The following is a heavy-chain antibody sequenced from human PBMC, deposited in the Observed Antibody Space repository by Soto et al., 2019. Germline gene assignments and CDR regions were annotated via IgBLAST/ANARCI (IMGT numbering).Heavy chain of an antibody. Sequence: LRLSCAASGFTFHNYAMCWVRQAPGKGLEWVSSINGPGDDTYYADSVKGRFTISRDTSKNTLYLKMNSLKAEDTALYSCANKEGYDHVLGKCPLEWGQGTLVTVSS. CDR3: ANKEGYDHVLGKCPLE. CDR2: INGPGDDT. CDR1: GFTFHNYA. V-gene: IGHV3-23*01. D-gene: IGHD3-16*01. J-gene: IGHJ4*03.